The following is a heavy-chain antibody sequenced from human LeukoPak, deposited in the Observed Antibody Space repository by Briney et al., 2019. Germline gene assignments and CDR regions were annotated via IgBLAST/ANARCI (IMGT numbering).Heavy chain of an antibody. CDR1: GGSLISSDFY. D-gene: IGHD1-14*01. CDR2: IFYTGIT. CDR3: ARVQGSPGGGMDV. V-gene: IGHV4-39*07. J-gene: IGHJ6*02. Sequence: SETLPLTCTVSGGSLISSDFYWGWIRQSPEKGLEWLGSIFYTGITYYNPSLKSRVTLSLDTSKNDFSLILTSVTAADTAMYYCARVQGSPGGGMDVWGQGTTVAVSS.